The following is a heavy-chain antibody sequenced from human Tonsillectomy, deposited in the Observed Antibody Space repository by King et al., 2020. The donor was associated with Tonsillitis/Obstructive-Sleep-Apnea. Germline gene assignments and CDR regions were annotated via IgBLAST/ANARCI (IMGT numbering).Heavy chain of an antibody. J-gene: IGHJ6*03. CDR3: ATVDTAMVKDKRDHMDV. V-gene: IGHV3-11*05. D-gene: IGHD5-18*01. Sequence: VQLVESGGGLVKPGGSLRLSCAASGFTFSDYYMSWIRQAPGKGLEWVSYISSSSSYTNYADSVKGRFTISRDNAKNSLYLQMNSLRAEDTAVYYCATVDTAMVKDKRDHMDVWGKGTTVTVSS. CDR2: ISSSSSYT. CDR1: GFTFSDYY.